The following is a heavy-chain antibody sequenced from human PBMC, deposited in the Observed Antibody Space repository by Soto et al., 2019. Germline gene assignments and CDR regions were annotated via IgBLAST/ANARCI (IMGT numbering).Heavy chain of an antibody. V-gene: IGHV3-9*01. Sequence: EVHLVESGGGVAQPGRSLRLSCATSGFTFDDYAMHWVRQAPGKGLEWVSGISWNSDSTGYADSVKGRFTISRDNAKKALFPQMNSLRSEETAFYFCARTTWGYGEPLDSWGQGTLVTVSS. CDR3: ARTTWGYGEPLDS. J-gene: IGHJ4*02. CDR2: ISWNSDST. D-gene: IGHD4-17*01. CDR1: GFTFDDYA.